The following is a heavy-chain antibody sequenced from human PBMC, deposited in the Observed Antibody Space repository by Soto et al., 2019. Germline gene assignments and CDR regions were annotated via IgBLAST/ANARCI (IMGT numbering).Heavy chain of an antibody. Sequence: QVQLVESGGGVVQPGRSLRLSCTAAGFMFSNYGMHWVRQAPGKGLEWVAVIWHDGINKYYGDSVKGRFTISRDNSKNTLFLQLNSLRAEDTAVYYCATSFSTGWADYWGQGTLVTVSS. CDR1: GFMFSNYG. CDR3: ATSFSTGWADY. D-gene: IGHD3-22*01. J-gene: IGHJ4*02. V-gene: IGHV3-33*03. CDR2: IWHDGINK.